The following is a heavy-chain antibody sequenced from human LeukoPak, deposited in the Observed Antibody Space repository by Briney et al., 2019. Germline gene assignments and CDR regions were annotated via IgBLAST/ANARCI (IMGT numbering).Heavy chain of an antibody. CDR1: GGTFSNYA. D-gene: IGHD3-3*01. CDR3: ARQTPSGYAFDY. J-gene: IGHJ4*02. CDR2: IIPIFGTA. Sequence: SVKVSCKASGGTFSNYAITWVRQAPGQGLEWMGGIIPIFGTANYAQKFQGRVTITADKSTTTAYMELSSLRSEDTAVYYCARQTPSGYAFDYWGQGTLVTVSS. V-gene: IGHV1-69*06.